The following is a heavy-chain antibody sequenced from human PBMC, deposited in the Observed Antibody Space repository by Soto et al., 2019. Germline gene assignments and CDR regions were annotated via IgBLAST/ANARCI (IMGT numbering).Heavy chain of an antibody. CDR3: AREATYSSGRGMDV. CDR1: GFTFSSHW. CDR2: INSEGSSR. Sequence: EVQLVESGGGSVQPGGSLRLHCAASGFTFSSHWMYWVRQAPGKGLFWVSRINSEGSSRRYADSVNGRFTVSRDNAKNTLYLQMNSLRAEDTAVYYYAREATYSSGRGMDVWGQGTLVTVSS. D-gene: IGHD3-22*01. J-gene: IGHJ4*02. V-gene: IGHV3-74*01.